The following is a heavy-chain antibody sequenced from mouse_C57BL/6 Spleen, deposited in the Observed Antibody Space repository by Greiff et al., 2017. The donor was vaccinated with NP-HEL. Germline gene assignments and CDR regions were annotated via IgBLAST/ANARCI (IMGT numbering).Heavy chain of an antibody. Sequence: QVQLQQSGPGLVQPSQSLSITCTVSGFSLTSYGVHWVRQSPGKGLEWLGVIWSGGSTDYNAAFMSRLSITKDNSKSQVFFKMNSLQADDTAIYYCAKNRDDGYYDDYFDYWGQGTTLTVSS. CDR1: GFSLTSYG. CDR3: AKNRDDGYYDDYFDY. J-gene: IGHJ2*01. V-gene: IGHV2-5*01. CDR2: IWSGGST. D-gene: IGHD2-3*01.